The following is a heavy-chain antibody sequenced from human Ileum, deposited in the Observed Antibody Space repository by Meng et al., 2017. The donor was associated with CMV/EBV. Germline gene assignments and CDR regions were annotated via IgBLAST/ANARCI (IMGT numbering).Heavy chain of an antibody. J-gene: IGHJ5*02. Sequence: CTVSGGSMTGGGYYCSWIRQPPGKGLEWVGYIYPSGNTYYNPSLQSRATISIDTSKNQFSLKLSSVTAADTAVYYCARLAAGISWFDPWGQGSLVTVSS. D-gene: IGHD6-19*01. CDR2: IYPSGNT. CDR1: GGSMTGGGYY. V-gene: IGHV4-31*03. CDR3: ARLAAGISWFDP.